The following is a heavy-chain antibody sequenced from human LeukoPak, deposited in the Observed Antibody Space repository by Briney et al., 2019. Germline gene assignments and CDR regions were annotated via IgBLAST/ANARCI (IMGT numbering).Heavy chain of an antibody. V-gene: IGHV1-8*03. Sequence: GASVKVSCKASGYTFTSYDINWVRQATGQGLEWMGWMNPNSGNTGYAQKVQGRVTITRNTSISTAYMELSSMRSEDTAVYYCARGIRFDFWSGYSSYYYYMDVWGKGTTVTVSS. CDR1: GYTFTSYD. CDR2: MNPNSGNT. J-gene: IGHJ6*03. D-gene: IGHD3-3*01. CDR3: ARGIRFDFWSGYSSYYYYMDV.